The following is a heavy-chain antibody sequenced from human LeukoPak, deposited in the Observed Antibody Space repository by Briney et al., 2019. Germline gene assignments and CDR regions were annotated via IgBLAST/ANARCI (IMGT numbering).Heavy chain of an antibody. Sequence: PGGSLRLSCATSGFTFSSYDMNWVRQAPGKGLEWVSYISISGRTIYYADSVKGRFTISRDNAKNSLYLQMNSLRVEDTAVYYCAREPHDSSGYPTGWGQGTMVTVSS. CDR1: GFTFSSYD. CDR3: AREPHDSSGYPTG. CDR2: ISISGRTI. J-gene: IGHJ3*01. V-gene: IGHV3-48*03. D-gene: IGHD3-22*01.